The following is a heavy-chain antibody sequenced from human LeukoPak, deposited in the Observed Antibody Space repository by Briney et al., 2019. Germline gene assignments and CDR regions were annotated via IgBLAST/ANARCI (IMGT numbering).Heavy chain of an antibody. CDR1: DGSISSSNW. CDR2: IYHSGGT. V-gene: IGHV4-4*02. D-gene: IGHD6-13*01. Sequence: SEILSLTCVVSDGSISSSNWWSWVRQPPGKGLEWIGEIYHSGGTNYNPSLKSRVTISVDESKNQFSLKLSSVTTADTAVYYCARDSSGLSGEAAGTWWFDPWGQGTLVTVSS. CDR3: ARDSSGLSGEAAGTWWFDP. J-gene: IGHJ5*02.